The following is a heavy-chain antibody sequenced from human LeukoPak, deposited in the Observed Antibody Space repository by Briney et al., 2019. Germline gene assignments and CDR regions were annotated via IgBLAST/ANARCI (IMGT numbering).Heavy chain of an antibody. Sequence: ASVKVCCKASGYTFTGYYIHWVRQAPGQGLEWLGWINPNAGDTKYAQKFQGRVTVTRDTSISTAYMELSRLRSDDTAVYYCVTSSAVGGAQRAFDYWGQGTLVTVSS. CDR3: VTSSAVGGAQRAFDY. J-gene: IGHJ4*02. D-gene: IGHD3-10*01. CDR1: GYTFTGYY. V-gene: IGHV1-2*02. CDR2: INPNAGDT.